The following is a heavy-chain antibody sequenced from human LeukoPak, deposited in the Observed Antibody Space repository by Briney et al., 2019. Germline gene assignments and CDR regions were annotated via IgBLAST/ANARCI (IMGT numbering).Heavy chain of an antibody. Sequence: PSETLALTCTVSGVSISSYYWSWIRQPPGKGLEWIAYINYSGSINYNPSLKSRVTISVDTSKNQFSLKLSSMTAADTAVYYCARGPKFYEILTGRNWFDPWGQGTLVTVSS. CDR1: GVSISSYY. CDR3: ARGPKFYEILTGRNWFDP. J-gene: IGHJ5*02. CDR2: INYSGSI. V-gene: IGHV4-59*01. D-gene: IGHD3-9*01.